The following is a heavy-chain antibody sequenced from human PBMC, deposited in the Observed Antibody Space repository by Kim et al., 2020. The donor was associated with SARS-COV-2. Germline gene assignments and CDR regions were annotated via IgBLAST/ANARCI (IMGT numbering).Heavy chain of an antibody. CDR2: INHSGST. V-gene: IGHV4-34*01. CDR1: GGSFSGYY. CDR3: ASGYLFDY. J-gene: IGHJ4*02. Sequence: SETLSLTCAVYGGSFSGYYWSWIRQPPGKGLEWIGEINHSGSTNYNPSLKSRVTISVDTSKNQFSLKLSSVTAPDTAVYYCASGYLFDYWGQGTLVAVS.